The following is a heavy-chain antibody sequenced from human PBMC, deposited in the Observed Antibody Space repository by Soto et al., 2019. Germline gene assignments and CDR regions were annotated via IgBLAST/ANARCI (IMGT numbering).Heavy chain of an antibody. J-gene: IGHJ6*02. Sequence: SETLSLTCAVYGGSFSGYYWSWIRQPPGKGLEWIGEINHSGSTNYNPSLKSRVTISVDTSKNQFSLKLSSVTAADTTVYYCARCATEVSYGMDVWGQGTTVTVSS. V-gene: IGHV4-34*01. CDR3: ARCATEVSYGMDV. D-gene: IGHD4-4*01. CDR1: GGSFSGYY. CDR2: INHSGST.